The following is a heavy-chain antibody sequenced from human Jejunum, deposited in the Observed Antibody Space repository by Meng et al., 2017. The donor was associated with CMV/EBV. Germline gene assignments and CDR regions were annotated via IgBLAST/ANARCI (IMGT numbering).Heavy chain of an antibody. V-gene: IGHV3-7*01. Sequence: NYEMSWVRQAPGKRLEWVANIKQDGTEKYYLDSVKDRFTISRDNAENSLYLQMNSLRAEDTAVYYCARDWGHFSGSGSYYSRFDYWGQGTRVTVSS. CDR1: NYE. CDR2: IKQDGTEK. CDR3: ARDWGHFSGSGSYYSRFDY. J-gene: IGHJ4*02. D-gene: IGHD3-10*01.